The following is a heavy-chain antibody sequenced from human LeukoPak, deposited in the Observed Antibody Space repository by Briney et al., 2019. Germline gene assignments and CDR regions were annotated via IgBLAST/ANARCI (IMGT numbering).Heavy chain of an antibody. V-gene: IGHV4-59*01. D-gene: IGHD2-21*02. CDR3: AREYDYYNWFDP. J-gene: IGHJ5*02. CDR1: GGSISSYY. CDR2: IYYSGST. Sequence: SETLSLTCTVSGGSISSYYWSWIRQPPGKGLEWIGYIYYSGSTNYNPSLKSRVTISVDTSKNQFTLKLSSVTAADTAVYYCAREYDYYNWFDPWGQGTLVTVSS.